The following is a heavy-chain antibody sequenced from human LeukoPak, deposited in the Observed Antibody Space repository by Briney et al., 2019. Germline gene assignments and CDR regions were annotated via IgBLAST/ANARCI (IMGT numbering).Heavy chain of an antibody. V-gene: IGHV3-15*01. Sequence: GGSLRLSCAASGFTFSDAWMTWVRQAPGEGLEWVGHIRSETDGGTTDYAAPVKGRFTISRDDSKNTLYLQMNSLKTEDTAVYHCTTAAFHWGQGTLVTVSS. CDR2: IRSETDGGTT. CDR1: GFTFSDAW. J-gene: IGHJ1*01. D-gene: IGHD6-25*01. CDR3: TTAAFH.